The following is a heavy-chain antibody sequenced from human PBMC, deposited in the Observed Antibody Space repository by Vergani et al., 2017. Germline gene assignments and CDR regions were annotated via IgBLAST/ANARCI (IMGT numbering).Heavy chain of an antibody. Sequence: QVQLQESGPGLVKPSQTLSLTCTVSGGSISSGDYYWSWIRQPPGKGLEWIGYIYYSGSTNYNPSVKSRVTISVDTSRNQFSLLSSVTAADTAVYYCARGARRCTSTSCYRVWYFDLWGRGVLVTVSS. CDR2: IYYSGST. J-gene: IGHJ2*01. D-gene: IGHD2-2*02. V-gene: IGHV4-30-4*08. CDR3: ARGARRCTSTSCYRVWYFDL. CDR1: GGSISSGDYY.